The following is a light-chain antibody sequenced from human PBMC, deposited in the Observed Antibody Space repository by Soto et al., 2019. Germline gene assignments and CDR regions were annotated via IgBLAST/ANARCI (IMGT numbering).Light chain of an antibody. CDR3: QQYGSSSYT. V-gene: IGKV3-20*01. CDR2: GAS. J-gene: IGKJ2*01. Sequence: EIVLTQSPGTLSLSPGERATLSCRASQSVSSSYLAWYQQKPGHAPRLIIYGASSRATGIPDRFSGSGSGTDFTLTISRLEPEDFAVYYCQQYGSSSYTFGQGTKLEIK. CDR1: QSVSSSY.